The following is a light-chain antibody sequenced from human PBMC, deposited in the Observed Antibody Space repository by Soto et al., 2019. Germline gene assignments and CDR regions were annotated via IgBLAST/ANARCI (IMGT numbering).Light chain of an antibody. V-gene: IGLV3-21*02. CDR2: NDN. J-gene: IGLJ2*01. Sequence: SYELTQPPSVSVAPGQTARITCGGSNTGGKSVHWYQQKPGQAPVLVVYNDNDRPSGIPDRVSGSNSGNTATLSVSRVEAGDEADYYCQVWDSSGNDLYVVFGGGTKLTVL. CDR1: NTGGKS. CDR3: QVWDSSGNDLYVV.